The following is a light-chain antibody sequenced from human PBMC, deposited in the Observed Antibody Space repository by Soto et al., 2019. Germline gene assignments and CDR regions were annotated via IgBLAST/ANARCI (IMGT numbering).Light chain of an antibody. CDR1: QSVSSSY. CDR3: QHYCTSAL. V-gene: IGKV3-20*01. J-gene: IGKJ3*01. CDR2: GAS. Sequence: EIVLTQSPGTLSLSQGERATLSCRASQSVSSSYLAWYQQKPGQAPRLLIYGASSRATGIPDRFSVSGSGTDFTLTISRLEPEDFAVYYCQHYCTSALFGPGTKVDIK.